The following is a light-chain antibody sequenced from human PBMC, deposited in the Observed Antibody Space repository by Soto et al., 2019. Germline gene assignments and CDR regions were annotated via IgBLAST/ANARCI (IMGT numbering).Light chain of an antibody. Sequence: EIVLTQSPATLSLSPGERATLSCRASQSVSSYLAWYRQKPGQAPRLLIYDASNRATGIPARFSGSGSGTDFTLTISSLEPEDVAIYYCQQYGGSPRITFGQGTRLEIK. CDR2: DAS. CDR3: QQYGGSPRIT. CDR1: QSVSSY. V-gene: IGKV3-11*01. J-gene: IGKJ5*01.